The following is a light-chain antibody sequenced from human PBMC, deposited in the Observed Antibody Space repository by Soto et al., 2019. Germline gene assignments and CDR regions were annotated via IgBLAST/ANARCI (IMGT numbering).Light chain of an antibody. V-gene: IGKV3-15*01. CDR2: GAS. J-gene: IGKJ4*01. CDR3: QQYNNLPLT. CDR1: QSVSSN. Sequence: EIVMTQSPATLSVSPGERATLSCRASQSVSSNLAWYQQKPGQAPRLLIYGASTRATGIPARFSGSGSGTEFTLTISSLQSEDVAVYYCQQYNNLPLTGGGGTKVEIK.